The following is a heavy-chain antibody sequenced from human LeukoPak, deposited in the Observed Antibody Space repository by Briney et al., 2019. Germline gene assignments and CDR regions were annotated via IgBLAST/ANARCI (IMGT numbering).Heavy chain of an antibody. CDR3: ARSYGWLPGGM. J-gene: IGHJ4*02. CDR2: ISSTSSYT. Sequence: GGSLRLSCAASGFTFSDYYMSWIRQAPGKGLEWVSYISSTSSYTNYADSVKGRFTISRDNAKNSLHLQMDSLRAEDTAVYYCARSYGWLPGGMWGQGTLVTVSS. D-gene: IGHD5-12*01. V-gene: IGHV3-11*03. CDR1: GFTFSDYY.